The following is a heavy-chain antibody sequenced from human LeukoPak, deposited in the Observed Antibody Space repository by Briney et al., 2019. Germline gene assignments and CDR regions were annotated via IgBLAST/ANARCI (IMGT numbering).Heavy chain of an antibody. J-gene: IGHJ4*02. D-gene: IGHD3-10*01. V-gene: IGHV4-34*01. CDR1: GGSFSGYY. CDR3: ARGGNYYGSGSYYTDFDY. Sequence: KPSETLSLTCAVYGGSFSGYYWSWIRQPPGKGLEWIGEINHSGSTNYNPSLKSRVTISVDTSKNQFSLKLSSVTAADTAVYYCARGGNYYGSGSYYTDFDYWGQGTLVTVSS. CDR2: INHSGST.